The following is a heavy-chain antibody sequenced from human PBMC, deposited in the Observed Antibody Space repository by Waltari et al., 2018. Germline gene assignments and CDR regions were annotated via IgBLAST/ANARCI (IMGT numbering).Heavy chain of an antibody. CDR3: ARVEGAAGLDI. CDR2: INAGNGNT. V-gene: IGHV1-3*01. CDR1: GYTFTSYA. Sequence: QVQLVQSGAEVKKPGASVQVSCRASGYTFTSYAMHWVRQAPGQRLEWMGWINAGNGNTKYSQKFQGRVTITRDTSASTAYMELSSLRSEDTAVYYCARVEGAAGLDIWGQGTMVTVSS. D-gene: IGHD3-16*01. J-gene: IGHJ3*02.